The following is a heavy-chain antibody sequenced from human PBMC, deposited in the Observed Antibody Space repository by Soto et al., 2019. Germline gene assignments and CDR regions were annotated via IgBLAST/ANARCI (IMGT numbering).Heavy chain of an antibody. J-gene: IGHJ5*02. CDR3: ARGRYSTTWYAGFDP. D-gene: IGHD6-13*01. CDR2: ISYDGSNK. CDR1: GFTFSSYA. V-gene: IGHV3-30-3*01. Sequence: GSLRLSCAAFGFTFSSYAMHWVRQAPGKGLEWVAVISYDGSNKYCADSVKGRFTISRDNSKNTLYLQMNSLRAEDTAVYYCARGRYSTTWYAGFDPWGQGTLVTVSS.